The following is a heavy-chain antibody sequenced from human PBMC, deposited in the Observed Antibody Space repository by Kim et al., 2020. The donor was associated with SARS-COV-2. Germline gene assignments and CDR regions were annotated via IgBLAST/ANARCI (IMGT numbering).Heavy chain of an antibody. CDR2: INHSGST. V-gene: IGHV4-34*01. J-gene: IGHJ6*02. CDR1: GGSFSGYY. Sequence: SETLSLTCAVYGGSFSGYYWSWIRQPPGKGLEWIGEINHSGSTNYNPSLKSRVTISVDTSKNQFSLKLSSVTAADTAVYYCARGWSTKYYYYGMDVWGQGTTVTVSS. D-gene: IGHD2-8*01. CDR3: ARGWSTKYYYYGMDV.